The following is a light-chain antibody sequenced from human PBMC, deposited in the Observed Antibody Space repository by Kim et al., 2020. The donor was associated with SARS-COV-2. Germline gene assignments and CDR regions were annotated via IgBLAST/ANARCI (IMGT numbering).Light chain of an antibody. CDR1: SSLVGNYNY. V-gene: IGLV2-14*03. Sequence: GQSITISCTGTSSLVGNYNYVSWYQQHPDKAPKLIIYDVSYRPSGVSTRFSDSKSGNTASLTISGLQAADEADYYCTSYTGANTVVFGGGTQLTVL. CDR2: DVS. J-gene: IGLJ2*01. CDR3: TSYTGANTVV.